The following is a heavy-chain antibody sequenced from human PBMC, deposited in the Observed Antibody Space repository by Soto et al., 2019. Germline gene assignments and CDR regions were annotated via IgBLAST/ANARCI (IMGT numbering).Heavy chain of an antibody. J-gene: IGHJ5*02. CDR3: ARDLAILTGYPQNWFDP. Sequence: QVQLVQSGAEVKKPGASVKVSCKASGYTFTSYGISWVRQAPRQGLEWMGWISAYNGNTNYAQKLKGRVTMTTDTSTSTAYMELRSLRSDDTAVYYCARDLAILTGYPQNWFDPWGQGSLVTVSS. CDR2: ISAYNGNT. V-gene: IGHV1-18*01. D-gene: IGHD3-9*01. CDR1: GYTFTSYG.